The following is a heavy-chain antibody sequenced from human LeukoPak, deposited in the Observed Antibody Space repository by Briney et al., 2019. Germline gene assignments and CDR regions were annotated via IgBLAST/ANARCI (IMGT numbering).Heavy chain of an antibody. CDR1: GFQFDDYG. V-gene: IGHV3-20*04. D-gene: IGHD2-15*01. CDR3: ARGGVVVTTTYYYYMDV. CDR2: INRNGGST. Sequence: GSLRLSCAASGFQFDDYGMSWVRQAPGKGLEWVCGINRNGGSTGYADSVQGPFTISRDNAKNSLYVQMNSLRAEDTGIYYCARGGVVVTTTYYYYMDVWGKGTTVTVSS. J-gene: IGHJ6*03.